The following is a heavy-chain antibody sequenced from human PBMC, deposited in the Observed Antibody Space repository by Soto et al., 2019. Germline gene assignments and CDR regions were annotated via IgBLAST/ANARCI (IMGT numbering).Heavy chain of an antibody. CDR1: GYTFTSYG. CDR3: ARGALYGGSHYYYMDV. D-gene: IGHD3-16*01. J-gene: IGHJ6*03. V-gene: IGHV1-18*01. Sequence: ASVNVSCKASGYTFTSYGISWVRQAPGQGLEWMGWISAYNGNTNYAQKLQGRVTMTTDTSTSTAYMELRSLRSDDTAVYYCARGALYGGSHYYYMDVWGKGTTVTVSS. CDR2: ISAYNGNT.